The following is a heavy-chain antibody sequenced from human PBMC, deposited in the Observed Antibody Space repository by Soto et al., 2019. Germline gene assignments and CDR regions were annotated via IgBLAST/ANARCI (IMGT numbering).Heavy chain of an antibody. CDR2: ISYDGSNK. V-gene: IGHV3-30-3*01. CDR1: GFTFSSYA. Sequence: GGSLRLSCAASGFTFSSYAMHWVRQAPGKGLEWVAVISYDGSNKYYADSVKGRFTISRDNSKNTLYLQMNSLRAEDTAVYYCARGPRSTVDPLMDVWGQGTTVTVSS. D-gene: IGHD4-4*01. J-gene: IGHJ6*02. CDR3: ARGPRSTVDPLMDV.